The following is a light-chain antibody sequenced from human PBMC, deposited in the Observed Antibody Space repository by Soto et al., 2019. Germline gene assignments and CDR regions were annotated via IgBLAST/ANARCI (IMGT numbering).Light chain of an antibody. J-gene: IGKJ1*01. CDR1: QSVSSH. CDR3: KVSTNWAXSWT. CDR2: DSS. Sequence: EIVLTQSPATLSLSPGEIATLSCRAIQSVSSHLAWYQQKPGQAPRLLIYDSSNRATGTPERFSGSGSGTDLTITIRSLEPEDFAVYYCKVSTNWAXSWTFGQWTKV. V-gene: IGKV3-11*01.